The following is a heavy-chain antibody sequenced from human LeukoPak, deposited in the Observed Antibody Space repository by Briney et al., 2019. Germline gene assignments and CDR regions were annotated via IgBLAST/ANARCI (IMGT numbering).Heavy chain of an antibody. J-gene: IGHJ4*02. Sequence: SETLSLTCTVSGGSISSYYWSWIRQPPGKGLEWIGYIYTSGSTNYNPSLKSRVTISVDTSKNQFSLKLSSVTAADTAVYYCARVSRWLQLDYWGQGTLVTVSS. CDR2: IYTSGST. V-gene: IGHV4-4*09. CDR3: ARVSRWLQLDY. CDR1: GGSISSYY. D-gene: IGHD5-24*01.